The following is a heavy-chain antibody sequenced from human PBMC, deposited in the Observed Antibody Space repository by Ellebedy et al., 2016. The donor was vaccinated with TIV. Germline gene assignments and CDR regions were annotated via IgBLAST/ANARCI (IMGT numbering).Heavy chain of an antibody. V-gene: IGHV3-23*01. Sequence: GESLKISCAASGFTFSSYPMNWVRQAPGKGLEWVSAIRGSGGSTYYADFVKGRFTISRDNSKNTLYLQMSSLRAEDTAVYYCAKDLLAIRGYYFDYWGQGTLVTVSS. D-gene: IGHD3-22*01. CDR2: IRGSGGST. CDR3: AKDLLAIRGYYFDY. J-gene: IGHJ4*02. CDR1: GFTFSSYP.